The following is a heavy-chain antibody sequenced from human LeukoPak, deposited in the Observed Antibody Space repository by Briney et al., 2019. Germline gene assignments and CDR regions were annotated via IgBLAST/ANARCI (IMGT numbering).Heavy chain of an antibody. Sequence: GASVRVSCKASGYTFTNYGITWVRQAPGQGPEWMGWISVHNGNTNYAQKVQGRVSMTTDTSTSTAYMELRSLRSDDTAVYYCARGYCSSTSCYWVWFDPWGQGTLVTVSS. D-gene: IGHD2-2*01. CDR3: ARGYCSSTSCYWVWFDP. CDR1: GYTFTNYG. J-gene: IGHJ5*02. V-gene: IGHV1-18*01. CDR2: ISVHNGNT.